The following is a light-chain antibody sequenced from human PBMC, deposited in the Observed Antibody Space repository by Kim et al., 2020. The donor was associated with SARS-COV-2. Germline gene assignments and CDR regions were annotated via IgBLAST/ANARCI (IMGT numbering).Light chain of an antibody. J-gene: IGKJ2*01. CDR3: QQYGSSPPDT. CDR2: GAS. CDR1: QSVSSTY. Sequence: GESAPASGRASQSVSSTYLAWNQQTPGQAPRLLIHGASRRATGMPDRFSGSGYGTDFTLTISRLEPEDFAVYYCQQYGSSPPDTFGQGTKLEI. V-gene: IGKV3-20*01.